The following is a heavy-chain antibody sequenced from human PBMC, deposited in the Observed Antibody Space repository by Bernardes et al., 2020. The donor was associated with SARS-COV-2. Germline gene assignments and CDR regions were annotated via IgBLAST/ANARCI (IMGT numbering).Heavy chain of an antibody. CDR2: IYHSGST. J-gene: IGHJ3*02. CDR1: GYSISSGYY. Sequence: SETLSLTCAVSGYSISSGYYWGWIRQPPGKGLEWIGSIYHSGSTYYNPSLKSRVTISVDTSKNQFSLKLSSVTAADTAVYYCARSDGYYYDSSDAFDIWGQGTMVTVSS. D-gene: IGHD3-22*01. CDR3: ARSDGYYYDSSDAFDI. V-gene: IGHV4-38-2*01.